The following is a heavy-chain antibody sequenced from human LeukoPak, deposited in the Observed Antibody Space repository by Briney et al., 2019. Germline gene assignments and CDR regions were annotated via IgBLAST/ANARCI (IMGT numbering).Heavy chain of an antibody. D-gene: IGHD3-9*01. CDR1: GGSISSSGYY. Sequence: SETLSLTCTVSGGSISSSGYYWGWIRQPPGKGLEWIGEINHSGSTNYNPSLKSRVTISVDTSKNQFSLKLSSVTAADTAVYYCARDENYDILTGSANNWFDPWGQGTLVTVSS. V-gene: IGHV4-39*07. CDR3: ARDENYDILTGSANNWFDP. J-gene: IGHJ5*02. CDR2: INHSGST.